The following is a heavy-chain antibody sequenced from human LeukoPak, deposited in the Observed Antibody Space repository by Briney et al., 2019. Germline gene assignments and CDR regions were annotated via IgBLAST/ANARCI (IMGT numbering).Heavy chain of an antibody. V-gene: IGHV3-23*01. D-gene: IGHD6-19*01. Sequence: GGSLRLSCAASGFTFSSYAMSWVRQAPGKGLEWVSAISGSGGSTYYADSVKGRFTISRDNSKNTLYLQMNSLRAEDTAVYYCAKVGEEWLVPYYFDYWGQGTLVTVSS. CDR2: ISGSGGST. CDR1: GFTFSSYA. J-gene: IGHJ4*02. CDR3: AKVGEEWLVPYYFDY.